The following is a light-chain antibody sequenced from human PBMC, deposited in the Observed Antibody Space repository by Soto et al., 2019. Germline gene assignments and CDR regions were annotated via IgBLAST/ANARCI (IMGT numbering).Light chain of an antibody. V-gene: IGLV2-11*01. J-gene: IGLJ3*02. CDR2: DVT. CDR1: SSDVGGYNY. CDR3: CSYAGSYTWV. Sequence: QSALTQPRSVSGSPRQSVTISCTGTSSDVGGYNYVSWYQQHPDKAPKLMIYDVTKRPSGVPDRFSGSKSANTASLTISGLQAEDEADYYCCSYAGSYTWVFGGGTKLTVL.